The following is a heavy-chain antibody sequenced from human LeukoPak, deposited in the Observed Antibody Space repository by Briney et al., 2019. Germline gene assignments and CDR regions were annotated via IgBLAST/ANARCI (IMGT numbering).Heavy chain of an antibody. CDR1: GFIFNNYA. D-gene: IGHD3-16*01. J-gene: IGHJ6*02. CDR3: AKGGSVQPYYYGMDV. CDR2: LSGSGNNI. V-gene: IGHV3-23*01. Sequence: GGSLRLSCAASGFIFNNYAMNWVRQAPGKGLEWVSGLSGSGNNIFYAASVRGRFTISRDNSKNTVNLQMISLTAADTAGYFCAKGGSVQPYYYGMDVWGQGTTVIVSS.